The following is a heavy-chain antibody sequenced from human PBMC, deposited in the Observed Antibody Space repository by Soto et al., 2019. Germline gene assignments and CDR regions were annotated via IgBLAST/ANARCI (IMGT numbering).Heavy chain of an antibody. CDR3: ARGQVVAAQH. CDR2: IYFSGST. CDR1: GGSISGYY. Sequence: TLSLTCTISGGSISGYYWSWIRQSPGKGLEWIGYIYFSGSTYYNPSLKSRVTISVDRSKNQFSLKLSSVTAADTAVYYCARGQVVAAQHWGQGTLVTVSS. V-gene: IGHV4-59*12. D-gene: IGHD2-15*01. J-gene: IGHJ4*02.